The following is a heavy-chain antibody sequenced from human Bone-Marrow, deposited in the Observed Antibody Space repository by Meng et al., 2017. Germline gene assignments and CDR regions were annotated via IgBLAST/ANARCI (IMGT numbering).Heavy chain of an antibody. CDR3: ASLPLSFPFDY. J-gene: IGHJ4*02. D-gene: IGHD1-26*01. Sequence: SETLSLTCTVSGGSISSSSYYWGWIRQPPGKGLEWIGSIYYSGSTYYNPSLKSRVTISVDTSKNQFSLKLSSVTAADTAVYYCASLPLSFPFDYWGQGTLVTVSS. CDR2: IYYSGST. V-gene: IGHV4-39*07. CDR1: GGSISSSSYY.